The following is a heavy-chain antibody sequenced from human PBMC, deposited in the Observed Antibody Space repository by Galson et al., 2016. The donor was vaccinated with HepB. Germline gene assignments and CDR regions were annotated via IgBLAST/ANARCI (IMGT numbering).Heavy chain of an antibody. CDR1: GYTFTGYY. CDR2: VNPNTGGT. CDR3: ARGYYYDTAGYYRPYYFDY. D-gene: IGHD3-22*01. V-gene: IGHV1-2*04. Sequence: SVKVSCKASGYTFTGYYMHWVRQAPGQGLEWMGWVNPNTGGTKYAQKFQGSVTMTRDTSISTAYMELSRLRSDDTAVYYCARGYYYDTAGYYRPYYFDYWGQRTLVTVSS. J-gene: IGHJ4*02.